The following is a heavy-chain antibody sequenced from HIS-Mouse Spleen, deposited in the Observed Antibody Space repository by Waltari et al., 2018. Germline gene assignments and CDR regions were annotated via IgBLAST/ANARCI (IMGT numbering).Heavy chain of an antibody. J-gene: IGHJ4*02. CDR3: AKDRGCPLYFDC. V-gene: IGHV3-30*18. CDR2: ILYDGSNK. CDR1: GFTFSTYG. Sequence: QVQLVESGGGVVQPGRSLRLPCAAAGFTFSTYGMHWVLQAPGKGLEWVAVILYDGSNKHYADSVKGRFTISRDNSKNPLYLQMNSLRAEDTAVYYCAKDRGCPLYFDCWGQVTLVTVSS. D-gene: IGHD1-26*01.